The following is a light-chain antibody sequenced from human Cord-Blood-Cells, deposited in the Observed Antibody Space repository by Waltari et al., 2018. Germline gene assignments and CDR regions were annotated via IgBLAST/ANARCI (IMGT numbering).Light chain of an antibody. CDR1: QSLVYSDGNTY. CDR3: IQGTHWPFT. V-gene: IGKV2-30*01. J-gene: IGKJ3*01. CDR2: KVS. Sequence: DVVMTQSPLSLPVTLGQPASISCRSSQSLVYSDGNTYLNWFQQRLSQSPRRLIYKVSNRDSGVPDRFSGSGSGTDFTLKISRVEAEDVGVYYCIQGTHWPFTFGPGTKVDIK.